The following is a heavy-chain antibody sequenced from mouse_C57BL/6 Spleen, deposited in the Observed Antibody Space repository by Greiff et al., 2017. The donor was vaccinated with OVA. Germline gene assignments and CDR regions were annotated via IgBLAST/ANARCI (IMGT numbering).Heavy chain of an antibody. Sequence: VESGGGLVKPGGSLKLSCAASGFTFSDYGMHWVRQAPEKGLEWVAYISSGSSTIYYADTVKGRFTISRDNAKNTLFLQMTSLRSEDTAMYYCARPLYYGNYEGFAYWGQGTLVTVSA. D-gene: IGHD2-1*01. V-gene: IGHV5-17*01. CDR3: ARPLYYGNYEGFAY. CDR1: GFTFSDYG. J-gene: IGHJ3*01. CDR2: ISSGSSTI.